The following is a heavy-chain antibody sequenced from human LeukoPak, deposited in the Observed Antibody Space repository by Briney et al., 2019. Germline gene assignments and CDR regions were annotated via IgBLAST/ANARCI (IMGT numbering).Heavy chain of an antibody. CDR3: ARNNVASSDSTTIDY. D-gene: IGHD1/OR15-1a*01. J-gene: IGHJ4*02. CDR1: GGSFSGYY. Sequence: SETLSLTCAVYGGSFSGYYWSWIRQPPGKGLEWIGEINHSGSTNYNPSLKSRVTISVDTSKNQFSLKLSSVTAADTAVYYCARNNVASSDSTTIDYWGQGTLVTVSS. CDR2: INHSGST. V-gene: IGHV4-34*01.